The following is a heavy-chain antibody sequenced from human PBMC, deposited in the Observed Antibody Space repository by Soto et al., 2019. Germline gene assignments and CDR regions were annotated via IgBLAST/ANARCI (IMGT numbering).Heavy chain of an antibody. CDR3: ARHPMTTVTVDY. J-gene: IGHJ4*02. D-gene: IGHD4-17*01. CDR2: IYYTGST. CDR1: GGSISSSSYY. V-gene: IGHV4-39*01. Sequence: SETLSLTCTVSGGSISSSSYYWGWIRQPPGKGLEWVGTIYYTGSTYYNPSLKSRFTISVDTSKNQFYLKLSPVTAADTAVYYCARHPMTTVTVDYWGQGTLVTVSS.